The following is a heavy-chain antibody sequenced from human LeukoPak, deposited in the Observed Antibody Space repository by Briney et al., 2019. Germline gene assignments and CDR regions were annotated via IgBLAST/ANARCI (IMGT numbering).Heavy chain of an antibody. CDR3: VASRWSGALDF. V-gene: IGHV3-74*01. CDR2: IDRDGAPR. CDR1: GFIFNDYW. D-gene: IGHD3-3*01. Sequence: GSLRLSCAASGFIFNDYWMLWVRQVPGKGLVWVSRIDRDGAPRIYADSVKGRFTVSRDNARKALYSQMNSLKEEDTAIYYCVASRWSGALDFWGQGSLVTVSS. J-gene: IGHJ4*02.